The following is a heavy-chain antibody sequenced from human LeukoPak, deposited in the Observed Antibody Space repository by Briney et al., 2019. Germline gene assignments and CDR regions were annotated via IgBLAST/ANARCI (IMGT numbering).Heavy chain of an antibody. CDR3: ARALSEDGVVVPAAIRVSPTRGYYYYMDV. J-gene: IGHJ6*03. CDR1: GGSFSGYY. D-gene: IGHD2-2*01. CDR2: INHSGST. Sequence: PSETLSLTCAVYGGSFSGYYWSWIRQPPGKGLEWIGEINHSGSTNYNPSLKSRVTISVDTSKNQFSLKLSSVTAADTAVYYCARALSEDGVVVPAAIRVSPTRGYYYYMDVWGKGTTVTVSS. V-gene: IGHV4-34*01.